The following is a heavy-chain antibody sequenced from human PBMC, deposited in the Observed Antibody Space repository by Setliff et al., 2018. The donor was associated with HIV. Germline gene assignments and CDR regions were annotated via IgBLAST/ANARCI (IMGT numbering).Heavy chain of an antibody. V-gene: IGHV1-69*13. CDR1: GYTFSDYG. CDR2: IIPIFGTT. CDR3: ASPNVGCSGGTCYSGSAFDY. Sequence: ASVKVSCKASGYTFSDYGISWVRQAPGQGLEWMGGIIPIFGTTNYAQMFQGRVTMTADESTSTAYMELRTLRSEDTAIYYCASPNVGCSGGTCYSGSAFDYWGQGSPVTVSS. J-gene: IGHJ4*02. D-gene: IGHD2-15*01.